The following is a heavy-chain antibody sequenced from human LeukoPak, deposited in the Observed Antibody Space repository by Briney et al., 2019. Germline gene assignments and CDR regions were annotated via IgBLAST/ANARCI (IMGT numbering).Heavy chain of an antibody. J-gene: IGHJ4*02. V-gene: IGHV3-11*04. CDR1: GFTFSDNY. Sequence: PGGFLRLSCAASGFTFSDNYMSWIRQAPGKGLEWVSYISSSASSIYYADSVKGRFTISRDNAKNSLYLQMNSLRAEDTAVYYCARDKIDHFDYWGQGTLVTVSP. CDR2: ISSSASSI. CDR3: ARDKIDHFDY. D-gene: IGHD3-22*01.